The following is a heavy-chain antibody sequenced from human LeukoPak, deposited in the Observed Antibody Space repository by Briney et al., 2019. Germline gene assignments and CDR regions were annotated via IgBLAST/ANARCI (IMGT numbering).Heavy chain of an antibody. D-gene: IGHD3-10*01. J-gene: IGHJ4*02. CDR2: ISSSSSYI. Sequence: GRSLRLSCAASGFTFSSYSMNWVRQAPGKGLEWVSSISSSSSYIYYADSVKGRFTISRDNAKNSLYLQMNSLRAEDTAVYYCASELLWFGEFDYWGQGTLVTVSS. V-gene: IGHV3-21*01. CDR1: GFTFSSYS. CDR3: ASELLWFGEFDY.